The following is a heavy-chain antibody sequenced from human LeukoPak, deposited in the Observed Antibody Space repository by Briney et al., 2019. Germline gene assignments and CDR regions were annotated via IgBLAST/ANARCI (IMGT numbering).Heavy chain of an antibody. CDR1: GASIKSYH. D-gene: IGHD2/OR15-2a*01. CDR2: IYTSGRV. J-gene: IGHJ5*02. CDR3: AALHYFGHGATRT. V-gene: IGHV4-4*07. Sequence: SETLSLTCSVSGASIKSYHWSWIRQSPGKGLEWIGRIYTSGRVDHNPSLENRVSMSVDMSRNELLLELDSVTAADTGVYYCAALHYFGHGATRTWGQGTLVTVSS.